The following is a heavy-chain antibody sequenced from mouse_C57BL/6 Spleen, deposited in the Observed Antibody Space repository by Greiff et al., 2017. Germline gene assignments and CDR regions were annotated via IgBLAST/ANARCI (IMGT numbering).Heavy chain of an antibody. CDR3: ARVSTMVTTEFAY. CDR1: GYSFTGYF. Sequence: VQLKQSGPELVKPGDSVKISCKASGYSFTGYFMNWVMQSHGKSLEWIGRINPYNGDTFYNQKFKGKATLTVDKSSSTAHMELRSLTSEDSAVYYCARVSTMVTTEFAYWGQGTLVTVSA. V-gene: IGHV1-20*01. J-gene: IGHJ3*01. D-gene: IGHD2-2*01. CDR2: INPYNGDT.